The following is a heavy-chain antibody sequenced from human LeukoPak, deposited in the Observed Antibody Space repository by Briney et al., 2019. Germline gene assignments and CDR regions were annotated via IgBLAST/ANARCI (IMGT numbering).Heavy chain of an antibody. CDR2: ISSSGSLV. V-gene: IGHV3-48*03. D-gene: IGHD4-17*01. CDR1: GFDFNIYE. CDR3: AREETYGDLYYYGMDV. J-gene: IGHJ6*02. Sequence: PGGSLRLSCAASGFDFNIYEMIWVRQAPGKEPEWISYISSSGSLVYYADSVKGRFTISRDNSKNTLYLQMNSLRAEDTAVYYCAREETYGDLYYYGMDVWGQGTTVTVSS.